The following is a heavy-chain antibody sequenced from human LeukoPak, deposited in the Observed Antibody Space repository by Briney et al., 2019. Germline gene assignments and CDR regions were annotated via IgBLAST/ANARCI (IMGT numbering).Heavy chain of an antibody. V-gene: IGHV4-38-2*01. J-gene: IGHJ5*02. Sequence: SETLSLTCGVSGYSISSGYYWGWIRQPPGKGLEWIGSIYHSGSAYFNPSLKSRVSISVDTSKNQFSLKLSSVTAADTAVYFCARLGSSWYNWFDPWGQGTLVTVSS. CDR1: GYSISSGYY. CDR2: IYHSGSA. CDR3: ARLGSSWYNWFDP. D-gene: IGHD6-13*01.